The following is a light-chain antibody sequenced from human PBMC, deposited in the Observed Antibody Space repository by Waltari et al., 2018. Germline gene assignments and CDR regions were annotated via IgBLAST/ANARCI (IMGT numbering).Light chain of an antibody. V-gene: IGLV2-11*01. CDR3: CSYAGSYTYV. CDR2: DVS. J-gene: IGLJ1*01. CDR1: STDVGGYHY. Sequence: QSALTQPRPVSRSPGQSVTISCTGTSTDVGGYHYGSWYQQHPGKAPKPMIYDVSKRPSGVPDRFSGSKSGNTASLTISGLQAEDEADYYCCSYAGSYTYVFGTGTKVTVL.